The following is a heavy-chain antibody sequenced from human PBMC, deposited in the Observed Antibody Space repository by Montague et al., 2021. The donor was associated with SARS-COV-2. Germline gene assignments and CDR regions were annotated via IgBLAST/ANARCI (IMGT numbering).Heavy chain of an antibody. Sequence: SETLSLTCTVSGGSFSSDYWSWIRQPPGKGLEWIGYINQSGTTKYNPSLKSRVTISVDTSKNQFSLKLTSVTAADTAVYYCARVALCYALIVVVFVAISDWLDHWGQGTLVTVSS. CDR3: ARVALCYALIVVVFVAISDWLDH. J-gene: IGHJ5*02. V-gene: IGHV4-59*01. D-gene: IGHD2-21*01. CDR2: INQSGTT. CDR1: GGSFSSDY.